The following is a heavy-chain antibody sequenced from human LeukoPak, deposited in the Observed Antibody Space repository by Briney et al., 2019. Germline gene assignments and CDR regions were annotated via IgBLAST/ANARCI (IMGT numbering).Heavy chain of an antibody. J-gene: IGHJ4*02. V-gene: IGHV4-39*01. D-gene: IGHD3-3*01. CDR3: ARHWGRHYDFWSGPCRTPFDY. Sequence: SETLSLTCTVSGGSISSSSYYWGWIRQPPGKGLEWIGSIYYSGSTYYNPSLKSRVTISVDTSKNQFSLKLSSVTAADTAVYYCARHWGRHYDFWSGPCRTPFDYWGQGTLVTVSS. CDR1: GGSISSSSYY. CDR2: IYYSGST.